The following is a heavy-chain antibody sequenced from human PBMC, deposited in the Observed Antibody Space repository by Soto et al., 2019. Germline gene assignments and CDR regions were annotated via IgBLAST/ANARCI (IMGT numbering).Heavy chain of an antibody. CDR3: ARSGKTDTVVVPVAPYYYYGMDV. V-gene: IGHV4-31*03. D-gene: IGHD2-2*01. CDR2: IYYSGST. J-gene: IGHJ6*02. Sequence: SETLSLTCTVSGGSISSGGYYWSWIRQHPGRGLEWIGYIYYSGSTYYNPSLKSRLTISVDTSKNQFSLNLSSVTAADTAMYYCARSGKTDTVVVPVAPYYYYGMDVWGQGTTVTVSS. CDR1: GGSISSGGYY.